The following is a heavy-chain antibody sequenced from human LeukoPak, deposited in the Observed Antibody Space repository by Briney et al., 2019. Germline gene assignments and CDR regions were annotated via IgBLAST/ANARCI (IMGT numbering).Heavy chain of an antibody. CDR1: GGSISSSSYY. V-gene: IGHV4-39*07. CDR3: AREGYSSSWLNWFDP. J-gene: IGHJ5*02. D-gene: IGHD6-13*01. Sequence: PSETLSLTCTVSGGSISSSSYYWGWIRQPPGKGLEWIGSIYYSGSTYYNPSLKSRVTISVDTSKNQFSLKLSSVTAADTAVYYCAREGYSSSWLNWFDPWGQGTLVTVSS. CDR2: IYYSGST.